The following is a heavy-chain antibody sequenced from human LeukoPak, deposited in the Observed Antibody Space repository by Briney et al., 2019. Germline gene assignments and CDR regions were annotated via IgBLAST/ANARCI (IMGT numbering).Heavy chain of an antibody. CDR3: ARGYCSGGSCYYFDY. D-gene: IGHD2-15*01. J-gene: IGHJ4*02. Sequence: SVNVSCKASGGTFSSYAISWVRQAPGQGLEWMGRIIPIFGIANYAQKFQGRVTITADKSTSTAYMELSSLRSEDTAVYYRARGYCSGGSCYYFDYWGQGTLVTVSS. CDR1: GGTFSSYA. V-gene: IGHV1-69*04. CDR2: IIPIFGIA.